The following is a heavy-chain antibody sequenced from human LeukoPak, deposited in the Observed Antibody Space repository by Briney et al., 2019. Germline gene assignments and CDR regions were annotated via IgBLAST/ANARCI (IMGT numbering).Heavy chain of an antibody. CDR2: ISWNSGSI. CDR1: GFIFDDYV. CDR3: AKEVYSYGSGGFDY. J-gene: IGHJ4*02. D-gene: IGHD5-18*01. Sequence: QPGRSLRLSCAASGFIFDDYVMHWVRQAPGKGLEWVSGISWNSGSIGYADSVKGRFAISRDNAKNSLYLQMNSLRAEDTALYYCAKEVYSYGSGGFDYWGQGTLVTVSS. V-gene: IGHV3-9*01.